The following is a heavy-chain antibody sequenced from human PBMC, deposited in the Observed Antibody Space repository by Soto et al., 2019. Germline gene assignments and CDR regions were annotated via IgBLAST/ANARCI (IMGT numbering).Heavy chain of an antibody. V-gene: IGHV4-59*12. CDR1: GGSISNYY. D-gene: IGHD5-18*01. CDR2: IYHSGST. Sequence: SETLSLTCTVSGGSISNYYWSWIRQHPGKGLEWIGEIYHSGSTNYNPSLKSRVTISVDKSKNQFSLKLSSVTAADTAVYYCASDSYGSLGLDYWGQGTLVTVS. J-gene: IGHJ4*02. CDR3: ASDSYGSLGLDY.